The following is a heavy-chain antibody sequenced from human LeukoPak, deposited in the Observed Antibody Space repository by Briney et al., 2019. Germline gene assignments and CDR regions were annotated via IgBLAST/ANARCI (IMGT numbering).Heavy chain of an antibody. V-gene: IGHV1-18*01. J-gene: IGHJ6*02. D-gene: IGHD6-13*01. CDR1: GYTFTSYG. CDR2: ISAYNGNT. CDR3: AGRGYSSSWSWRLTEYYYYGMDV. Sequence: AAPVKISCKASGYTFTSYGISWVRQAPGQGLEWMGWISAYNGNTNYAQKLQGRVTMTTDTSTSTAYMELRSLRSDDTAVYYCAGRGYSSSWSWRLTEYYYYGMDVWGQGTTVTVSS.